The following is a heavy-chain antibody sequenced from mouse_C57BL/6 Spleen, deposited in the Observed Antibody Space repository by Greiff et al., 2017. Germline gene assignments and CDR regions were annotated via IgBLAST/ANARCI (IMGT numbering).Heavy chain of an antibody. CDR3: ATDYYGSSPHYYAMDY. Sequence: EVQGVESGGGLVKPGGSLKLSCAASGFTFSDYGMHWVRQAPEKGLEWVAYISSGSSTIYYADTVKGRFTISRDNAKNTLFLQMTSLRSEDTAMYYCATDYYGSSPHYYAMDYWGQGTSVTVSS. D-gene: IGHD1-1*01. J-gene: IGHJ4*01. V-gene: IGHV5-17*01. CDR1: GFTFSDYG. CDR2: ISSGSSTI.